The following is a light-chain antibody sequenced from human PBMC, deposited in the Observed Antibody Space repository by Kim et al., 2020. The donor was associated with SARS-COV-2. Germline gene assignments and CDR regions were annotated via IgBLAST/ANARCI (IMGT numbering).Light chain of an antibody. J-gene: IGKJ1*01. CDR1: QSVFYKKNKRDY. V-gene: IGKV4-1*01. CDR2: WAS. CDR3: QHYYGVPRM. Sequence: DIVVTQSPDSLALSLGERATINCRTSQSVFYKKNKRDYLAWYQQKPGQPPKVVIYWASTRASGVPARFSGSGSGTDFTLTINSLQADDVAVYYCQHYYGVPRMFGQGTKVDIK.